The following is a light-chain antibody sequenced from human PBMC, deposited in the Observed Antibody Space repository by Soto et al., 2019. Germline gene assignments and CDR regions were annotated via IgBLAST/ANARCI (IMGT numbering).Light chain of an antibody. Sequence: QSALTQPASVSGSPGQSITISCTGTSSDVGGYDYVSWYQLHPGKAPKLMVFEVSNRPSGVSNRFTGSKSGNTASLTISGLQVEDEALYFCSSYTSASALGIFGGGTRLTVL. V-gene: IGLV2-14*01. J-gene: IGLJ2*01. CDR2: EVS. CDR3: SSYTSASALGI. CDR1: SSDVGGYDY.